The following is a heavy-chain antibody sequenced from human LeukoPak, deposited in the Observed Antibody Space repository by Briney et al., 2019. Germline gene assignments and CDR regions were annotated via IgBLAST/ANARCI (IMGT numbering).Heavy chain of an antibody. J-gene: IGHJ1*01. V-gene: IGHV4-31*03. D-gene: IGHD2-15*01. CDR2: IYYSPTT. CDR3: ARAVGSWKEYLQH. CDR1: GGSISSGGYY. Sequence: SETLSLTCSVSGGSISSGGYYWSWIRQHPGKGLEWIGYIYYSPTTYYNPSLRSRVTISVDTSKNQFSLKLPSMTTTATAVYYCARAVGSWKEYLQHWGQGTLVTVSS.